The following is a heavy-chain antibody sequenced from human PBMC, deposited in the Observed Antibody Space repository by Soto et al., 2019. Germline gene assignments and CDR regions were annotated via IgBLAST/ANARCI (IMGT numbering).Heavy chain of an antibody. CDR3: ARDFGSAATGYYGMDV. CDR1: GFTVSSNY. CDR2: IYSGGAI. Sequence: EVQVVESGGGLVQPGGSLRLSCAASGFTVSSNYMSWVRQTPGKGLEWVSLIYSGGAIVYADSVMGRFTVSRDNSRNTLYLQMNSLRAEDTAVYFCARDFGSAATGYYGMDVWGQGTTVTVSS. D-gene: IGHD3-10*01. J-gene: IGHJ6*02. V-gene: IGHV3-66*01.